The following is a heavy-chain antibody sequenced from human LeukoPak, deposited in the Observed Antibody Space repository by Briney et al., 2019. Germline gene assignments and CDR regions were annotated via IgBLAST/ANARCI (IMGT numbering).Heavy chain of an antibody. V-gene: IGHV4-59*01. J-gene: IGHJ4*02. CDR1: GGSISSSY. D-gene: IGHD5-18*01. CDR3: ARDTAMKR. Sequence: PSETLSLTCTVSGGSISSSYWSWIRQPPGKGLEWIGYIYYSGSTNYNPSLKSRVTISVDTSKNQFSLKLSSVTAADTAVYYCARDTAMKRWGQGTLVTVSS. CDR2: IYYSGST.